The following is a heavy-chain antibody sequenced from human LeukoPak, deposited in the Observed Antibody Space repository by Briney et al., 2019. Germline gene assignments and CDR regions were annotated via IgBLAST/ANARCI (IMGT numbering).Heavy chain of an antibody. CDR3: AREHCSGGSCYFDY. V-gene: IGHV4-31*03. J-gene: IGHJ4*02. Sequence: SETLSLTCTVSGASISSGGYYWSWIRQRPGKGLEWIGYIYYTGTSYYNPALKSRVTISVDTSKNQFSLKLSSVTAADTAVYYCAREHCSGGSCYFDYWGQGTLVTVSS. CDR1: GASISSGGYY. CDR2: IYYTGTS. D-gene: IGHD2-15*01.